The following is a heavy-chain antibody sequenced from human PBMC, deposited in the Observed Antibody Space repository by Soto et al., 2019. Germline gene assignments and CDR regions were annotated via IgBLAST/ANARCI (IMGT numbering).Heavy chain of an antibody. D-gene: IGHD3-9*01. CDR2: ISSSGSTI. J-gene: IGHJ5*02. CDR1: GFTFSDYY. V-gene: IGHV3-11*01. Sequence: PGRSLRLSCAASGFTFSDYYMSRIRQAPGKGLEWVSYISSSGSTIYYADSVKGRFTISRDNAKNSLYLQMNSLRAEDTAVYYCARARYFDWLSTWFDPWGQGTLVTVSS. CDR3: ARARYFDWLSTWFDP.